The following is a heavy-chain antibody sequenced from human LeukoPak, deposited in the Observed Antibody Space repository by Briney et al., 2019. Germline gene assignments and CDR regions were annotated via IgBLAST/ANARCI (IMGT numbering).Heavy chain of an antibody. V-gene: IGHV4-61*02. D-gene: IGHD3-10*01. J-gene: IGHJ6*03. CDR1: GASLSSSRYY. CDR3: ARGFTGYYGSGSYAPRYYYYMYV. Sequence: SETLSLTCTVSGASLSSSRYYWAWIRQPPGKGLEWIGRIYTSGSTNYNPSLKSRVTISVDTSKNQSSLKLSSVTAADTAVYYCARGFTGYYGSGSYAPRYYYYMYVWGKGTTVTISS. CDR2: IYTSGST.